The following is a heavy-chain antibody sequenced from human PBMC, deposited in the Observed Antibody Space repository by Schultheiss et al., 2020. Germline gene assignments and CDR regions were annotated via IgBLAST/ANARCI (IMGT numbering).Heavy chain of an antibody. Sequence: SETLSLTCTVSGGSISSYYWSWIRQPAGKGLEWIGRIYTSGSTNYNPSLKSRVTMSVDTSKNQFSLKLSSVTAADTAVYYCARGGNFGDYVPNFDYWGQGTLVTVSS. CDR1: GGSISSYY. CDR2: IYTSGST. J-gene: IGHJ4*02. V-gene: IGHV4-4*07. CDR3: ARGGNFGDYVPNFDY. D-gene: IGHD4-17*01.